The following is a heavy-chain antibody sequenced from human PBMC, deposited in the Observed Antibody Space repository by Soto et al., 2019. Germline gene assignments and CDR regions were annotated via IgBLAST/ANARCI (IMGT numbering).Heavy chain of an antibody. D-gene: IGHD6-25*01. Sequence: QLRLQESGPGLVKPSETLSLTCTVSGDSISSTSRYWGWIRQPPGKGLEWIGKIYHSGHTYYNPSLKGRVTLSVDTSHNQFSLKLTSVTAADTAVYYCARLSSSGFVFDTWGQGTLVSVSS. V-gene: IGHV4-39*01. CDR1: GDSISSTSRY. CDR3: ARLSSSGFVFDT. J-gene: IGHJ4*02. CDR2: IYHSGHT.